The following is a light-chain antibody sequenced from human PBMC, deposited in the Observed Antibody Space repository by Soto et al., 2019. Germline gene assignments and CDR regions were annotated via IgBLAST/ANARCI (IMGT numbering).Light chain of an antibody. Sequence: EIVLTQSPGTLSLSPGERATLSCRASQSVSSTYLAWYQQKPGQAPRLLIYGASSRATGIPDRFSGSGSGQDFTLTISRMEPEDFAVYYCQQYGSLVLTFGGGTKVEIK. J-gene: IGKJ4*01. CDR3: QQYGSLVLT. CDR2: GAS. CDR1: QSVSSTY. V-gene: IGKV3-20*01.